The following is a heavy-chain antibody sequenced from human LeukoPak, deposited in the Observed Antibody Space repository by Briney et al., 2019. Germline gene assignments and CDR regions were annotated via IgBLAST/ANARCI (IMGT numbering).Heavy chain of an antibody. V-gene: IGHV4-61*01. CDR2: IYYSGST. Sequence: PSETLSLTCTVSGGSISSGSYYWSWIRQPPGKGLEWIGYIYYSGSTNYNPSLKSRVTISVDTSKNQFSLKLSSVTAADTAVYYCARRPYDSSGYYPWGQGTLVTVSS. D-gene: IGHD3-22*01. CDR1: GGSISSGSYY. J-gene: IGHJ5*02. CDR3: ARRPYDSSGYYP.